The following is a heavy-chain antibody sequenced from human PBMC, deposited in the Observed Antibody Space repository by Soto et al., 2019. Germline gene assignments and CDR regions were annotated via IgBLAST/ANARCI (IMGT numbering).Heavy chain of an antibody. V-gene: IGHV1-18*01. CDR2: ISAYSGNT. CDR3: ARDQQSYGMDV. J-gene: IGHJ6*02. Sequence: QVQLVQSGAEVKRPGASVKVSGKASGYTFTTYIINWVRQAPGQGLEWMGRISAYSGNTNYAQKLQDRVTMTTDTSTTTAYMELRSLRSDDTAVYYCARDQQSYGMDVWGQGTTVTVSS. CDR1: GYTFTTYI.